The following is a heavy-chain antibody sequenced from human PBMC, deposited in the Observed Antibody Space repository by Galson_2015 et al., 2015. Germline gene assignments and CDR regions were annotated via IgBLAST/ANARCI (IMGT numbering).Heavy chain of an antibody. V-gene: IGHV1-18*04. CDR2: ISAYNGNT. D-gene: IGHD2-2*01. CDR3: ARWSDIVVVPAADANFDY. J-gene: IGHJ4*02. Sequence: SVKVSCKASGYTFTSYGISWVRQAPGQGLEWMGWISAYNGNTNYAQKLQGRVTMTTDTSTSTAYMELRSLRSDDTAVYYCARWSDIVVVPAADANFDYWGQGTLVTVSS. CDR1: GYTFTSYG.